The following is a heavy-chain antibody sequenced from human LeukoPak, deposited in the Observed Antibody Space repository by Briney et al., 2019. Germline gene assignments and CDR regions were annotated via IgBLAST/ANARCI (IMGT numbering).Heavy chain of an antibody. Sequence: PGGSLRLSCAASGFTFSSYAMSWVRQAPGKGLEWVSAISGSGGSTYYADSVKGRFTISRDNSKNTLYLQMNSLRAEDTAVYYCATRPSSSIGAPTFDYWGQGTLVTVSS. D-gene: IGHD2-2*01. J-gene: IGHJ4*02. CDR3: ATRPSSSIGAPTFDY. CDR2: ISGSGGST. V-gene: IGHV3-23*01. CDR1: GFTFSSYA.